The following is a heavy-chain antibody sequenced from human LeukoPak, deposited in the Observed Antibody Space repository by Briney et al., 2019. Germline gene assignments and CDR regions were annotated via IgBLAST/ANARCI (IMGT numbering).Heavy chain of an antibody. D-gene: IGHD3-10*01. J-gene: IGHJ4*02. CDR2: INPNSGGT. CDR1: GYTFTGYY. V-gene: IGHV1-2*02. CDR3: ARDRELLWFGELSFQYDY. Sequence: ASVKVSCKASGYTFTGYYMHWVQQAPGQGLEWMGWINPNSGGTNYAQKFQGRVTMTRDTSISTAYMELSRLRSDDTAVYYCARDRELLWFGELSFQYDYWGQGTLVTVSS.